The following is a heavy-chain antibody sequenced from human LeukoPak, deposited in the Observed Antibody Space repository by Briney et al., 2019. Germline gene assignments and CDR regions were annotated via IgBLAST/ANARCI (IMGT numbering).Heavy chain of an antibody. CDR3: AKDDEYQLPLTWFDP. J-gene: IGHJ5*02. V-gene: IGHV3-23*01. CDR1: GFTFSSYA. Sequence: PGGSLRLSCAASGFTFSSYAMSWVRQAPGKGLEWVSAISGSGGSTCYADSVKGRFTISRDNSKNTLYLQMNSLRAEDTAVYYCAKDDEYQLPLTWFDPWGQGTLVTVSS. CDR2: ISGSGGST. D-gene: IGHD2-2*01.